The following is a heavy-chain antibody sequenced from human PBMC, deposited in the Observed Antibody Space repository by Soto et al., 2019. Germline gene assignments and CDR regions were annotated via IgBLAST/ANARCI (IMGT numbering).Heavy chain of an antibody. Sequence: GGSLRLSCAASGFTFSSYPIHWGRQAPGKGLEWVGSISYDGTSEDFADSLRGRFTLSRDNSKNMLWLQMNSLRSEDTAVYYCLRNYSGWFDFWGQGTLVTVSS. CDR2: ISYDGTSE. V-gene: IGHV3-30-3*01. J-gene: IGHJ5*01. D-gene: IGHD3-10*01. CDR3: LRNYSGWFDF. CDR1: GFTFSSYP.